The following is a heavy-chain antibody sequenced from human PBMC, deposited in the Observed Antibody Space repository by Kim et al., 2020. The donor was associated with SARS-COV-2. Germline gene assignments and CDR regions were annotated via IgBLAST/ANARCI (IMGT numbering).Heavy chain of an antibody. Sequence: SVKGRFTIARDNAKNSLYLQMNSLRDEDTAVYYCARGGMQLETYYYGMDVWGQGTTVTVSS. J-gene: IGHJ6*02. V-gene: IGHV3-48*02. CDR3: ARGGMQLETYYYGMDV. D-gene: IGHD6-13*01.